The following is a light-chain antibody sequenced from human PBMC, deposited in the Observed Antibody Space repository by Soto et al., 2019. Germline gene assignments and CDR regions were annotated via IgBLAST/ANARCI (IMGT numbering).Light chain of an antibody. Sequence: IVLTQSPGTLSSSPGRTATLSCRARQSVSSNLAWYQQKPGQAPSLLIYGASTRATGIPGRFSGSGSGTEFTLTISRLQSEDFAVYYCQQYNNSPITFGQGTRLENK. CDR3: QQYNNSPIT. J-gene: IGKJ5*01. CDR2: GAS. CDR1: QSVSSN. V-gene: IGKV3-15*01.